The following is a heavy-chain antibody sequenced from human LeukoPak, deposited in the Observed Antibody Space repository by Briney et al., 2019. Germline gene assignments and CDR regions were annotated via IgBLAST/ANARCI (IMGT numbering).Heavy chain of an antibody. CDR2: IIPVFGTA. CDR1: GGTFSSYA. D-gene: IGHD6-19*01. V-gene: IGHV1-69*13. CDR3: ARFSGWYGANYYYMDV. J-gene: IGHJ6*03. Sequence: ASVKVSCKASGGTFSSYAVSWVRQAPGQGLEWMGAIIPVFGTAKYAQKFQGRVKITADESTSTAYMELSRLRSDDTAVYYCARFSGWYGANYYYMDVWGKGTTVTVSS.